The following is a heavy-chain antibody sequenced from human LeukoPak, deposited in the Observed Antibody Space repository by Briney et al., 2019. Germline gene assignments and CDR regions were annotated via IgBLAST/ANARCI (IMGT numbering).Heavy chain of an antibody. J-gene: IGHJ4*02. Sequence: SQTLSLTCTVSGGSISSSPYYWTWIRQPAGKGLEWIGRIYTSGSTNYNPSLKSRVTMSVDTSKNQFSLKLSSVTAADTAVYYCARVADSSGYYEYYFDYWGQGTLVTVSS. V-gene: IGHV4-61*02. CDR1: GGSISSSPYY. D-gene: IGHD3-22*01. CDR2: IYTSGST. CDR3: ARVADSSGYYEYYFDY.